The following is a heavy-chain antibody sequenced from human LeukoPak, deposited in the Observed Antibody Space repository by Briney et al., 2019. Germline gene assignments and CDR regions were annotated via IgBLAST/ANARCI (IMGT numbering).Heavy chain of an antibody. D-gene: IGHD3-3*01. CDR3: AKDQGSGYYAYYFDY. J-gene: IGHJ4*02. CDR2: ISGSGGSA. CDR1: GFTFSNYA. Sequence: GGSLRLSCAASGFTFSNYAMSWVRQAPGKGLEWVSGISGSGGSAYYPDSVKGRFTISRDNSKNTLYLQMNSPRAEDTAIYYCAKDQGSGYYAYYFDYWGQGTLVTVSS. V-gene: IGHV3-23*01.